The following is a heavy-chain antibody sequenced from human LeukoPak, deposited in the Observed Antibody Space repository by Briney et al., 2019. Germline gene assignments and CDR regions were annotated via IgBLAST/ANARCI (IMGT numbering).Heavy chain of an antibody. CDR1: GFTFSNAW. CDR3: STGLFGAAGTGFDF. CDR2: IKTKIDGGTT. V-gene: IGHV3-15*01. Sequence: GGSLRLSCAASGFTFSNAWMTWVRQAPGKGLEWVGRIKTKIDGGTTDYAAPVKGRFTISRDDSKSTLYLQMNSLKTEDTAIYYCSTGLFGAAGTGFDFWGQGTLVTVSS. J-gene: IGHJ4*02. D-gene: IGHD6-13*01.